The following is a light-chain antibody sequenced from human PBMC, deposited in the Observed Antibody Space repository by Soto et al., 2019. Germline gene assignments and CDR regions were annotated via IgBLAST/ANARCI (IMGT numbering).Light chain of an antibody. J-gene: IGLJ2*01. Sequence: SVLTQPPSVSAAPGQKVTISCSGSSSNVGSNYVSWYQQLPRTAPKLLIYENNKRPSGIPGRFSGSKSGTSATLGITGLQTGDEGDYYCGTWDSSLSAGVFGGGTKVTVL. CDR1: SSNVGSNY. V-gene: IGLV1-51*02. CDR3: GTWDSSLSAGV. CDR2: ENN.